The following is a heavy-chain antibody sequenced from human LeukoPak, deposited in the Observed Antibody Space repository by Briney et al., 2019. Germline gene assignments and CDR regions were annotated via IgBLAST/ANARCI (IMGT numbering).Heavy chain of an antibody. V-gene: IGHV4-59*01. D-gene: IGHD2-8*01. CDR3: AGSLGYCTSNVCYLKY. J-gene: IGHJ4*02. CDR1: GGSTSSYY. Sequence: TSETLSLTCTVSGGSTSSYYWNWIRQPPGKGLEWIGNIYYSGSTNYNPSLKSRVTISVDTSKNQFSLKLTSATEADTAVYYCAGSLGYCTSNVCYLKYWGQGTLVTVSS. CDR2: IYYSGST.